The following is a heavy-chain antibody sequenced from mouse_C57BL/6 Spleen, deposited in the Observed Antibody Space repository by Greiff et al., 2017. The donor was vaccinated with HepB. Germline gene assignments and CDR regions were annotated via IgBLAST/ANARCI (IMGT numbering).Heavy chain of an antibody. J-gene: IGHJ4*01. V-gene: IGHV1-80*01. CDR2: IYPGDGDT. Sequence: VQLVESGAELVKPGASVKISCKASGYAFSSYWMNWVKQRPGKGLEWIGQIYPGDGDTNYNGKFKGKATLTADKSSSTAYMQLSSLTSEDSAVYFCARSITTDYYAMDYWGQGTSVTVSS. D-gene: IGHD1-1*01. CDR3: ARSITTDYYAMDY. CDR1: GYAFSSYW.